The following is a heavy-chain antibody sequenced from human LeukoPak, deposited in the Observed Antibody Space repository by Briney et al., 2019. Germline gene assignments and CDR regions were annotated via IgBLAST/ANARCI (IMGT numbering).Heavy chain of an antibody. D-gene: IGHD6-13*01. CDR2: ISSSGSTI. CDR1: GFTFSHYY. V-gene: IGHV3-11*04. Sequence: GGSLRLSCAASGFTFSHYYTSWIRQAPGKGLEWVSYISSSGSTIYYADSVKGRFTISRDNAKNSLYLQMNSLRAEDTAVYYCARDYLPLLAAAGSGSVYGMDVWGQGTTVTVSS. J-gene: IGHJ6*02. CDR3: ARDYLPLLAAAGSGSVYGMDV.